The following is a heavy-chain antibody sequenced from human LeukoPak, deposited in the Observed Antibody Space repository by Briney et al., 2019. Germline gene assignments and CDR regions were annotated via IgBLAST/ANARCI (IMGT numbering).Heavy chain of an antibody. CDR1: GGTFSSYA. D-gene: IGHD4-17*01. CDR3: ARERDYGDPRD. Sequence: SVKVSCKASGGTFSSYAISWVRQAPGQGLEWMGRIIPIFGTANYAQKFQGRVTITTDESTSTAYMELSSLRSEGTAVYYCARERDYGDPRDWGQGTLVTVSS. V-gene: IGHV1-69*05. J-gene: IGHJ4*02. CDR2: IIPIFGTA.